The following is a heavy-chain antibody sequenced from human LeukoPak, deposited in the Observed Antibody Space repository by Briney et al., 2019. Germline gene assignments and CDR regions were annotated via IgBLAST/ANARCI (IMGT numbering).Heavy chain of an antibody. Sequence: SETLSLTCAVSGGSISSNSYYWGWIRQPPGKGLEYIGSINYRGSTYYNPSLKSRVTLSVDTSKNQFSLKLNSVTAADTAVYYCATYKYDYVWGNQHFDYWGQGTLVAVSS. CDR1: GGSISSNSYY. CDR3: ATYKYDYVWGNQHFDY. V-gene: IGHV4-39*07. D-gene: IGHD3-16*01. J-gene: IGHJ4*02. CDR2: INYRGST.